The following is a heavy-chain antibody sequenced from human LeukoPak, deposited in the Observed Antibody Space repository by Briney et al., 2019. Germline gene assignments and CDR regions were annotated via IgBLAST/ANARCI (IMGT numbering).Heavy chain of an antibody. J-gene: IGHJ4*02. D-gene: IGHD6-13*01. CDR3: ARDWERAADLGY. V-gene: IGHV3-33*01. CDR2: IWRDGSNE. CDR1: GFTFSSYG. Sequence: TGGSLRLSCAASGFTFSSYGMHWVRQAPGKGLELVAIIWRDGSNEYYADSVKGRFTISRDNSKNTLYLQMNSLRAEDTAVYYCARDWERAADLGYWGQGTLVTVSS.